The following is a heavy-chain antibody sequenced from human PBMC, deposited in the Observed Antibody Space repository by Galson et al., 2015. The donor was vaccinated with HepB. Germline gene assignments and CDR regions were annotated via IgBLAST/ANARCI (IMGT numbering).Heavy chain of an antibody. CDR1: GFTFSDYD. Sequence: SLRLSCAVSGFTFSDYDMNWVRQAPGKGLERVSHISSNSTTIYYADSVKGRFTISRDNAKNLLYLQMNSLRAEDTAVYYCARRFVYWRQGTLVTVSS. CDR2: ISSNSTTI. CDR3: ARRFVY. V-gene: IGHV3-48*01. J-gene: IGHJ4*02.